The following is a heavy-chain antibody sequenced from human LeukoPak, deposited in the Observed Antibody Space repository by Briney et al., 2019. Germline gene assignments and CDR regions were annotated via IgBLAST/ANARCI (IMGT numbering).Heavy chain of an antibody. J-gene: IGHJ3*02. V-gene: IGHV1-18*01. CDR3: ARRRNNVYSGSYRGDAFDI. D-gene: IGHD1-26*01. CDR2: ISAYNGNT. Sequence: GASVKVSCKASGYTFTSYGISWVRQAPGQGLEWMGWISAYNGNTNYAQKLQGRVTMTTDTSTGTAYMELRSLRSDDTAVYYCARRRNNVYSGSYRGDAFDIWGQGTMVTVSS. CDR1: GYTFTSYG.